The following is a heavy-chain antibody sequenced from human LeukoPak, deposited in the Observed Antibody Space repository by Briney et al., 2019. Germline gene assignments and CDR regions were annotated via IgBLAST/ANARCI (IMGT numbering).Heavy chain of an antibody. J-gene: IGHJ4*02. Sequence: SETLSLTCTVSGGSISSYYWSWIRQPPGKGLEWIGEINHSGSTNYNPSLKSRVTISVDTSKNQFSLKLSSVTAADTAVYYCARGSGYYTRIFDYWGQGTLVTVSS. CDR1: GGSISSYY. CDR2: INHSGST. CDR3: ARGSGYYTRIFDY. D-gene: IGHD3-3*01. V-gene: IGHV4-34*01.